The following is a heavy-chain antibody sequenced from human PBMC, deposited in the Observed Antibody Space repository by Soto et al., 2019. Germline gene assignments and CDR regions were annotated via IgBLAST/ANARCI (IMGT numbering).Heavy chain of an antibody. CDR1: GFTFGIYA. Sequence: PGGSLRLSCAASGFTFGIYAMHWVRQAPGKGLEWVAAVWYDGSNQYYGDSVKGRFTISRDNSKNTLSLQVNSLRAEDTAVYFCAREVSCSGGSCYRGNFDYWGPGTLVTVS. J-gene: IGHJ4*02. CDR3: AREVSCSGGSCYRGNFDY. D-gene: IGHD2-15*01. CDR2: VWYDGSNQ. V-gene: IGHV3-33*01.